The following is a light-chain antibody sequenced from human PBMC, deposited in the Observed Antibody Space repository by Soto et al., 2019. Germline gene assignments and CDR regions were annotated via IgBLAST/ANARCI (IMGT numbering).Light chain of an antibody. V-gene: IGKV1-5*03. CDR1: QNIRSR. CDR2: KAS. J-gene: IGKJ4*01. CDR3: QQYDRSST. Sequence: DIQMTQSPSTLSASVGDRVTITCRASQNIRSRLAWYQQKPEKAPRLLIYKASSLESGVPSRFSGSGSGTEFTLTISSLQPDDSATYYCQQYDRSSTFGGGTKVEIK.